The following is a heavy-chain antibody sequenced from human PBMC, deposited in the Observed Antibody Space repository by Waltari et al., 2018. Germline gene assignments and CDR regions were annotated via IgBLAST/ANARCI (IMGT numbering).Heavy chain of an antibody. V-gene: IGHV4-39*01. Sequence: QLQLQESGPGLVKPSETLSLTCTVSGGSISSSSYYWGWIRQPPGKGLEWIGSIYYSGRTYYNPSLKSRVTISVDTSKNQFSLKLSSVTAADTAVYYCARRQRTGSGSFDYWGQGTLVTVSS. J-gene: IGHJ4*02. CDR1: GGSISSSSYY. D-gene: IGHD3-10*01. CDR2: IYYSGRT. CDR3: ARRQRTGSGSFDY.